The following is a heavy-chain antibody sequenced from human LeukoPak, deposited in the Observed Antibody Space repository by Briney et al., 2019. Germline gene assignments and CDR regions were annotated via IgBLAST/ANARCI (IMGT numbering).Heavy chain of an antibody. J-gene: IGHJ3*02. V-gene: IGHV4-30-4*01. D-gene: IGHD3-22*01. CDR1: GGSISSGDYY. CDR2: IYYSGST. CDR3: ARSFYYYDSSGYYFDAFDI. Sequence: PSETLSLTCTVSGGSISSGDYYWSWIRQPPGKGLEWIGYIYYSGSTYYNPSLKSRVTISVDTSKNQFSLKLSSVTAADTAVYYCARSFYYYDSSGYYFDAFDIWGQGTMVTVSS.